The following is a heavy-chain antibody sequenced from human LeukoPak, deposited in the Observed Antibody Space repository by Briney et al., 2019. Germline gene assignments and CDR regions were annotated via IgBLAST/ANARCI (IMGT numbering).Heavy chain of an antibody. CDR1: GGSISSGSYY. V-gene: IGHV4-31*03. J-gene: IGHJ2*01. CDR2: IYYSGST. CDR3: ARETDSGVVIKTVSGGYFDL. Sequence: SETLSLTCTVPGGSISSGSYYWSWIRQPPGKGLEWIGYIYYSGSTYYDPSLKSRVTISVDTSKNQFSLKLSSVTAADTAVYYCARETDSGVVIKTVSGGYFDLWGRGTLVTVSS. D-gene: IGHD3-3*01.